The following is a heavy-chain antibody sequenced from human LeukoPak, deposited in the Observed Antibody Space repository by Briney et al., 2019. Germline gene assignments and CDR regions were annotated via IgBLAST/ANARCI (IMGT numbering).Heavy chain of an antibody. V-gene: IGHV1-2*02. CDR3: ASTAAMVVYISH. CDR2: INPNTGGT. CDR1: GGTFSSYA. J-gene: IGHJ4*02. D-gene: IGHD5-18*01. Sequence: ASVKVSCTASGGTFSSYAISWVRQAPGQGLEWMGWINPNTGGTNYAQKFQGRVTMTRDTSISTAYMELSRLRSDDTAVYYCASTAAMVVYISHWGQGTLVTVSS.